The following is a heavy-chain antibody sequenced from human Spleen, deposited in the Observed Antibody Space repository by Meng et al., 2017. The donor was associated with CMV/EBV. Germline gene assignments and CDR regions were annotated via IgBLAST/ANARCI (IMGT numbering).Heavy chain of an antibody. CDR3: ARDLNMGLTEFYYGMDV. J-gene: IGHJ6*02. D-gene: IGHD1/OR15-1a*01. Sequence: SVKVSCKASGYTFTSYGISWVRQAPGQGLEWMGWISAYNGNTNYAQKLQGRVTMTTDTSTSTAYMELRSLRSDDTAVYYCARDLNMGLTEFYYGMDVWGQRTTVTVSS. CDR1: GYTFTSYG. V-gene: IGHV1-18*01. CDR2: ISAYNGNT.